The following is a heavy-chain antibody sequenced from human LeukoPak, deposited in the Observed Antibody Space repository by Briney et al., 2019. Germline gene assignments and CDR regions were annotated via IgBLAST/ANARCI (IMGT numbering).Heavy chain of an antibody. CDR1: GFTFDDYA. D-gene: IGHD3-10*01. V-gene: IGHV3-43D*03. Sequence: GGSLRLSCAASGFTFDDYAMHWVRQAPGKGLEWVSLISWDGGSTYYADSVKGRFTISRDNSKNSLYLQMNNLRAEDTAVYYCARDKYGSGSYSWSKRLDSWGQGTLVTVSS. J-gene: IGHJ4*02. CDR3: ARDKYGSGSYSWSKRLDS. CDR2: ISWDGGST.